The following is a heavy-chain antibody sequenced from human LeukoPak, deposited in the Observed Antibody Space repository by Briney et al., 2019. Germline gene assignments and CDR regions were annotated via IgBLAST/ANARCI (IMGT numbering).Heavy chain of an antibody. Sequence: GESLKISCKGSGYKFTSYCIGWVRQMPGKGLEWMGIMYPGDSSTKYRPPFQGQVTISADNSISTAYLQWSSLKASDTAMYYCARPRSGSYYGAFDIWGQGTMVTVSS. CDR2: MYPGDSST. CDR3: ARPRSGSYYGAFDI. J-gene: IGHJ3*02. CDR1: GYKFTSYC. D-gene: IGHD1-26*01. V-gene: IGHV5-51*01.